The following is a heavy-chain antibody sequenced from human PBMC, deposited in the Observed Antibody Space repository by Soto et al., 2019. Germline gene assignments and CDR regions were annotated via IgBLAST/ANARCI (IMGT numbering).Heavy chain of an antibody. CDR1: GYTFTSYY. J-gene: IGHJ2*01. CDR3: ARDPDYGDYESYWYFDL. D-gene: IGHD4-17*01. CDR2: INPSGGST. Sequence: ASVKVSCKASGYTFTSYYMHWVRQAPGQGLEWMGIINPSGGSTSYAQKFQGRVTMTRDTSTSTVYMELSSLRSEDTAVYYCARDPDYGDYESYWYFDLWGRGTLVTVSS. V-gene: IGHV1-46*03.